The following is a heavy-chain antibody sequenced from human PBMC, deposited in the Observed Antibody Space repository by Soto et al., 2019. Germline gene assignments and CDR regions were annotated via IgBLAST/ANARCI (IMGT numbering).Heavy chain of an antibody. J-gene: IGHJ5*02. D-gene: IGHD5-12*01. V-gene: IGHV5-51*01. CDR1: GYSFTSFW. CDR2: IYPGDSDT. CDR3: ARRIDSGYGYNWFDP. Sequence: GGSLRLSCKGSGYSFTSFWIAWVRQMPGKGLEWMGIIYPGDSDTRYSPSFQGQVTISADKSISTAYLQWSSLKASDTAMYYCARRIDSGYGYNWFDPWGQGTLVTVSS.